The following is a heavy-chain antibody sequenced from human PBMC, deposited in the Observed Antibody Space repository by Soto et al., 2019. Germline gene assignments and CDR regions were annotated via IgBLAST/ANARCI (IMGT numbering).Heavy chain of an antibody. Sequence: QVQLQESGPGLVKPSQTLSLTCTVSGGSISSGGYYWSWIRQHPGKGLEWIGYMYYSGSTYYNSYLKSRVTISVDTSKNQFSLKLSSVTAADTAVYYCARGCGSGGSCYYYYGMDVWGQGTTVTVSS. V-gene: IGHV4-31*03. D-gene: IGHD2-15*01. J-gene: IGHJ6*02. CDR3: ARGCGSGGSCYYYYGMDV. CDR1: GGSISSGGYY. CDR2: MYYSGST.